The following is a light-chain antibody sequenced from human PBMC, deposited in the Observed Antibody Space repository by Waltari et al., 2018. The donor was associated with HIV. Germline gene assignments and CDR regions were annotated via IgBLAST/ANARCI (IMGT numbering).Light chain of an antibody. CDR3: AAWDDSLSGSCV. CDR2: RNN. J-gene: IGLJ1*01. CDR1: SYNIGSNY. Sequence: QSVLTQPPSASGTPGQRVTISCSGSSYNIGSNYVYWYQQLPGTTPKRLIYRNNQRPSGVPDRFSGSKSGTSASLAISGLRSEDEADYYCAAWDDSLSGSCVFGTGTKVTVL. V-gene: IGLV1-47*01.